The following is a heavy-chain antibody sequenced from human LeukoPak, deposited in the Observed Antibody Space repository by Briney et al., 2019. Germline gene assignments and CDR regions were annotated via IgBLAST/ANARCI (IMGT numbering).Heavy chain of an antibody. CDR3: ARDFGAKGFDY. CDR1: GGSISSYY. CDR2: IYYSGNT. D-gene: IGHD3-10*01. V-gene: IGHV4-59*01. J-gene: IGHJ4*02. Sequence: SETLSLTCTVSGGSISSYYWSWIRQPPGKGLEWIGYIYYSGNTNYNPSLKSRATISVDTSKNQFSLKLSSVTAADTAVYYCARDFGAKGFDYWGQGTLVTVSS.